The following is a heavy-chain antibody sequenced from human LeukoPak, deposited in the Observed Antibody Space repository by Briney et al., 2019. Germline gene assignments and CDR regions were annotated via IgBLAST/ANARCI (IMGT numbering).Heavy chain of an antibody. J-gene: IGHJ3*02. CDR2: IYTSGST. V-gene: IGHV4-61*02. Sequence: PSETLSLTCTVSGGSISSGSYYWSWIRRPAGKGLEWIGRIYTSGSTNYNPSLKSRVTISVGTSKNQFSLKLSSVTAADTAVYYCARGRSGSYPRAFDIWGQGTMVTVSS. D-gene: IGHD1-26*01. CDR1: GGSISSGSYY. CDR3: ARGRSGSYPRAFDI.